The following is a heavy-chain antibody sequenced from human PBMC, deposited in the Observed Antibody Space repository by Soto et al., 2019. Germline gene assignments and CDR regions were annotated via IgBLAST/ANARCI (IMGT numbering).Heavy chain of an antibody. V-gene: IGHV1-46*01. CDR1: GYTFTSYY. Sequence: ASVKVSCKASGYTFTSYYMHWVRQAPGQGLEWMGIINPSGGSTSYAQKFQGRVTMTRDTSTSTVYMELSSLRSEDTAVYYCARGMSIATIFAYYYYGMDVWGQGTTVTVSS. CDR2: INPSGGST. CDR3: ARGMSIATIFAYYYYGMDV. J-gene: IGHJ6*02. D-gene: IGHD3-3*01.